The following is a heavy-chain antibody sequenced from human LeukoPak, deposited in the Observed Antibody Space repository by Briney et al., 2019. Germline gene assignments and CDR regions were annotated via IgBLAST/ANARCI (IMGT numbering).Heavy chain of an antibody. CDR2: ISYDVSKK. Sequence: PGGSLRLSCAASGFTFYSYVIHWVRQAPGKGLEWVALISYDVSKKYYADSVKGRFTISRDNSKNTLYLQMNSLRAEDTAVYFCAKGDYGGNSHTFDIWGQGTMVTVSS. J-gene: IGHJ3*02. CDR3: AKGDYGGNSHTFDI. V-gene: IGHV3-30*18. D-gene: IGHD4-23*01. CDR1: GFTFYSYV.